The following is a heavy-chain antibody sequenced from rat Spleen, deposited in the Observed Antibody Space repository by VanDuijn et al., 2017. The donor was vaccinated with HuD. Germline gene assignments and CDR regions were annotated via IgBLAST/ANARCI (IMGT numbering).Heavy chain of an antibody. D-gene: IGHD1-6*01. CDR2: ITNTGGST. CDR1: GFTFNDYW. V-gene: IGHV5-31*01. Sequence: EVQLMESGGGSVQPGRSLKLSCVASGFTFNDYWMTWIRQAPGKGLEWVASITNTGGSTYYRDSVKGRFTVSRDNAKSSLYLQMDSLRSEDSATYYCTRDRILRSTGFDYWGQGVMVTVSS. J-gene: IGHJ2*01. CDR3: TRDRILRSTGFDY.